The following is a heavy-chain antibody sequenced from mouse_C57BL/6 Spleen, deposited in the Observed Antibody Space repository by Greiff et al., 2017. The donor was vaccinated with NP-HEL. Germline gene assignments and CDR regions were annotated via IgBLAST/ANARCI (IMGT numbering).Heavy chain of an antibody. CDR1: GFNIKDDY. CDR2: IDPENGDT. CDR3: TRGTSWSFDV. D-gene: IGHD3-3*01. J-gene: IGHJ1*03. Sequence: EVQRVESGAELVRPGASVKLSCTASGFNIKDDYMHWVKQRPEQGLEWIGWIDPENGDTEYASKFQGKATITADTSSNTAYLQLSSLTSEDTAVYYCTRGTSWSFDVWGTGTTVTVSS. V-gene: IGHV14-4*01.